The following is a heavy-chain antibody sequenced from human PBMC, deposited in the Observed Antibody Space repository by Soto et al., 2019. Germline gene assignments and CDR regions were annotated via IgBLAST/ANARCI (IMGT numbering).Heavy chain of an antibody. CDR1: GYTLTSYG. CDR3: ERDLLTMIVVVTLDAVDL. Sequence: DSLQVCCKASGYTLTSYGISWVRQAPGQGLEWMGWISAYNGNTNYAQKLQGRVTMTTDTSTSTAYMELRSLRSDDTAGYYSERDLLTMIVVVTLDAVDLCG. J-gene: IGHJ2*01. V-gene: IGHV1-18*01. D-gene: IGHD3-22*01. CDR2: ISAYNGNT.